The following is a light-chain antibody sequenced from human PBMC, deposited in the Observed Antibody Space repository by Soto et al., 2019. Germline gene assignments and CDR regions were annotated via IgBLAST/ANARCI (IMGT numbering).Light chain of an antibody. Sequence: DIQMTQPPSSLSASVGDRRTITCRASQSIAIYFRWIQQKPGRAPNLLISAVSNLQSGVPSRVSGSGSGTDFTFTISSLQPEDVATYYCQKCDYLPIFGPGTTVDFK. CDR3: QKCDYLPI. V-gene: IGKV1-33*01. CDR1: QSIAIY. CDR2: AVS. J-gene: IGKJ3*01.